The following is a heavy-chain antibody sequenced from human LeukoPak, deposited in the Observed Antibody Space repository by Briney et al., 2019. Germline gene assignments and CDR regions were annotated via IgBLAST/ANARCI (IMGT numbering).Heavy chain of an antibody. J-gene: IGHJ4*02. V-gene: IGHV4-59*01. CDR3: ARDKSFDY. CDR1: DGSISSYY. Sequence: SETLSLTCTVSDGSISSYYWSWIRQPPGKGLEWIGHIYDSGSTNYNPSLKSRVTISVDTSKNQFSLKLSSVTAAGTAVYYCARDKSFDYWGQGTLVTVSS. CDR2: IYDSGST.